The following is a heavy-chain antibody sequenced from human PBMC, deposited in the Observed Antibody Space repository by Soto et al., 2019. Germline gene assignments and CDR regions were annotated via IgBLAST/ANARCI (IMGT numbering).Heavy chain of an antibody. CDR3: ASLDYYGSWLDP. CDR2: ISHSGAT. V-gene: IGHV4-30-2*01. CDR1: GGSVTMSSFS. Sequence: LQLQESGSGLVQPSQTLSLTCALSGGSVTMSSFSWAWVRQPPGRGLQWIGYISHSGATSSDPTLTSRVTIAMDRAKNQFSLKLTSVTAADTAVYYCASLDYYGSWLDPWGQGTLVTVSS. J-gene: IGHJ5*02. D-gene: IGHD1-26*01.